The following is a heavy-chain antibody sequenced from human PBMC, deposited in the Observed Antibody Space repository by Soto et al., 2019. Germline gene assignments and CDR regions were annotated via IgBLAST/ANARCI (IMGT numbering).Heavy chain of an antibody. D-gene: IGHD5-12*01. CDR2: ISGSGGST. CDR3: AKDVDGGYDSDY. CDR1: GFTFSSYA. V-gene: IGHV3-23*01. J-gene: IGHJ4*02. Sequence: GGSLRLSCAASGFTFSSYAMSWVRQAPGKGLEWVSAISGSGGSTYYADSVKGRFTISRDNSKNTLYLQMHSLRAEDTAVYYCAKDVDGGYDSDYWGQGTLVTVSS.